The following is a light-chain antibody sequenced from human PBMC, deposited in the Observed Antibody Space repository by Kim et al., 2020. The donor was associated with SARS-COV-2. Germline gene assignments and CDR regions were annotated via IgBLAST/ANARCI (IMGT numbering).Light chain of an antibody. Sequence: EIVMTQSPATLSVSPGERATLSCRASQSAGTNLAWYQHKPGQAPRLLISDSSTRATGIPARFSGSGSGTEFTLTISSLQSEDFALYYCPQYNDWPWTFGPGTKVDIK. CDR1: QSAGTN. CDR2: DSS. J-gene: IGKJ1*01. V-gene: IGKV3-15*01. CDR3: PQYNDWPWT.